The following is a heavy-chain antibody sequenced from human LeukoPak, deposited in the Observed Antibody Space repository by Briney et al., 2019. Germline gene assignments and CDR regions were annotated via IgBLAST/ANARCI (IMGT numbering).Heavy chain of an antibody. D-gene: IGHD5-18*01. V-gene: IGHV4-39*01. Sequence: SETLSLTCTVSGGSIRSSGFYWGWIRQPPGKGLEWIGSIYYSGNTYYNPSLKSRVTISVDTSNNQFSLKLSSVTAADTAVFYCARLSGYSHGHLGYWGQGTPVTVSS. J-gene: IGHJ4*02. CDR3: ARLSGYSHGHLGY. CDR1: GGSIRSSGFY. CDR2: IYYSGNT.